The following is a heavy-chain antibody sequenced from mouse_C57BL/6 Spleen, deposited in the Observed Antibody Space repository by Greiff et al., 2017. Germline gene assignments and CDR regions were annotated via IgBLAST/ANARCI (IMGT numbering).Heavy chain of an antibody. D-gene: IGHD1-1*01. CDR1: GYSFTDYY. V-gene: IGHV1-19*01. CDR2: INPYNGGT. CDR3: ARITTVVGPFAY. J-gene: IGHJ3*01. Sequence: VQLQQSGPVLVKPGASVKMSCKASGYSFTDYYMNWVKQSHGKSLEWSGVINPYNGGTSYNQKFKGKATLTVDESSSTAYMELNSLTSADSAVYYCARITTVVGPFAYWGQGTLVTVSA.